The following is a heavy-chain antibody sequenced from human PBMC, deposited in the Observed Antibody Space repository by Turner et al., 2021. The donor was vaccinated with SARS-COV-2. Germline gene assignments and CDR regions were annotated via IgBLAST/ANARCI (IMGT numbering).Heavy chain of an antibody. CDR1: GLFFSRHW. CDR3: ARDREGWGTPREFDY. Sequence: EVQLVESGGGLVQPGGSLRLSCAASGLFFSRHWMGWVRQAPGRGLEWVANIKNDGSDKYYVDSVKGRFTVSRDNAKNSVYLQMDSLRADDTAVYYCARDREGWGTPREFDYWGQGTLVTVSS. J-gene: IGHJ4*02. V-gene: IGHV3-7*01. D-gene: IGHD1-1*01. CDR2: IKNDGSDK.